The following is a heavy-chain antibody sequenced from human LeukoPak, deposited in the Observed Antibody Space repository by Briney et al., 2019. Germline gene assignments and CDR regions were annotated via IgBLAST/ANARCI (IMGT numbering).Heavy chain of an antibody. V-gene: IGHV1-46*01. CDR2: INPSGGST. CDR1: GYTFTSYY. CDR3: ATREIVATVNFDY. J-gene: IGHJ4*02. Sequence: GASVKVSCKASGYTFTSYYMHWVRQAPGLGLEWMGIINPSGGSTSYAQKFQGRVTMTEDTSTDTAYMELSSLRSEDTAVYYCATREIVATVNFDYWGQGTLVTVSS. D-gene: IGHD5-12*01.